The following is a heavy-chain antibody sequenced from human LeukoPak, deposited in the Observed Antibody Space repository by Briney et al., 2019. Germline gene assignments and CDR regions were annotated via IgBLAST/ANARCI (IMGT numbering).Heavy chain of an antibody. CDR3: GYDSSGWRNFDY. D-gene: IGHD3-22*01. J-gene: IGHJ4*02. Sequence: SVKVSCKASGGTFSSYAISWVRQAPGQGLEWMGGIIPIFGTANYAQKFQGRVTITTDESTSTAYMELSSLRSEDTAVYYCGYDSSGWRNFDYWGQGTLVTVSS. CDR1: GGTFSSYA. V-gene: IGHV1-69*05. CDR2: IIPIFGTA.